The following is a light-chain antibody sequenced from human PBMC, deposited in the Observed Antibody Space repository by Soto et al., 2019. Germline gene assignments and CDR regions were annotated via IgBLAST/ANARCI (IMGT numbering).Light chain of an antibody. CDR2: EVS. J-gene: IGLJ1*01. CDR1: SSDVGLYNY. Sequence: QSALTQPASVSGSPGQSITISCTGTSSDVGLYNYVSWYQQYPGKAPKLMIFEVSNRPSGVSNRFSGSKSGNTASLTISGLQAEDEADYYCISYTTGSTSYVFGTGTKVTVL. CDR3: ISYTTGSTSYV. V-gene: IGLV2-14*01.